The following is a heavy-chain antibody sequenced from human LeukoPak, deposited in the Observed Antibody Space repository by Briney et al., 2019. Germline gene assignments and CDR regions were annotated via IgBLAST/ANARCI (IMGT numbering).Heavy chain of an antibody. V-gene: IGHV4-59*01. CDR3: ARDNGTSYFDY. CDR2: IYYSGST. D-gene: IGHD1-1*01. Sequence: SSETLSLTCTVSGGSISSYYWSWIRQPPGKGLEWIGYIYYSGSTNYNPSLKSRVTISVDTSKNQFSLKLSSVTAADTAVYYCARDNGTSYFDYWGQGTLVTVSS. CDR1: GGSISSYY. J-gene: IGHJ4*02.